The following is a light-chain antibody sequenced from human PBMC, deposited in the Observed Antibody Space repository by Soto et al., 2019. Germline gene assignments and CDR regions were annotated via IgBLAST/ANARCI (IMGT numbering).Light chain of an antibody. CDR1: SSDVGGYNY. V-gene: IGLV2-14*01. Sequence: QSALTQPASVSGSPGQSITISCTGTSSDVGGYNYVSWYQQHPGKAPKLMIYEVSTRPSGVSSRFSGSKSGNTASLTISGLQAEEEADYYCSSYSSSTTVFGTGTKLTVL. CDR3: SSYSSSTTV. J-gene: IGLJ1*01. CDR2: EVS.